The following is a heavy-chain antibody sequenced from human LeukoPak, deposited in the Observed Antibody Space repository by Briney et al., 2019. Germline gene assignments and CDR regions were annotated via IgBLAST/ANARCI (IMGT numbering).Heavy chain of an antibody. CDR2: INHSGST. CDR1: GVSFSGYY. V-gene: IGHV4-34*01. D-gene: IGHD6-19*01. J-gene: IGHJ4*02. CDR3: ARGPSYGAVAGTVDY. Sequence: SETLSLTCAVYGVSFSGYYWSWIRQPPGKGLEWIGEINHSGSTNYNPSLKSRVTISVDTSKNQFSLKLSSVTAADTAVYYCARGPSYGAVAGTVDYWGQGTLVTVSS.